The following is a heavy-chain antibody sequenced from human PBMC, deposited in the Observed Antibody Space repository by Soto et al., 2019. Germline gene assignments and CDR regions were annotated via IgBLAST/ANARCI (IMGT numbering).Heavy chain of an antibody. CDR2: ISYDGSNK. Sequence: GGSLRLSCAASGFTFSSYAMHWVRQAPGKGLEWVAVISYDGSNKYYADSVKGRFTISRDNSKNTLYLQMNSLRAEDTAVYYCARAGYSSSWYSVVDYYYYYGMDVWGQGTTVTVSS. V-gene: IGHV3-30-3*01. CDR1: GFTFSSYA. J-gene: IGHJ6*02. CDR3: ARAGYSSSWYSVVDYYYYYGMDV. D-gene: IGHD6-13*01.